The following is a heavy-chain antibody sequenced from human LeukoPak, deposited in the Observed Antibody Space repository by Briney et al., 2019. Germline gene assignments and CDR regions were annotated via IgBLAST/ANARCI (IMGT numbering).Heavy chain of an antibody. Sequence: GGSLRLSCAASGFTFSASYMTWVRQAPGKGLEWVAVISYDGSNKYYADSVKGRFTISRDNSKNTLYLQMNSLRAEDTAVYYCARVIGTSEVDYWGQGTLVTVSS. CDR2: ISYDGSNK. V-gene: IGHV3-30-3*01. D-gene: IGHD1/OR15-1a*01. J-gene: IGHJ4*02. CDR1: GFTFSASY. CDR3: ARVIGTSEVDY.